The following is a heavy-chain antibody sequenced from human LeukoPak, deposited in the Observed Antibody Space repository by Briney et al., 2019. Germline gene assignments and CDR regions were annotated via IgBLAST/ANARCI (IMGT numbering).Heavy chain of an antibody. J-gene: IGHJ4*02. Sequence: PGGSLRLSCAASGFTFSSCEMNWVRQAPGKGLEWVSYISSSGSTIDYADSVKGRFITSRDNAKNSLYLQVNSLRAEDTALYYCARNFGGGDSSGPYYWGQGTLVTVSS. CDR3: ARNFGGGDSSGPYY. CDR1: GFTFSSCE. D-gene: IGHD3-22*01. CDR2: ISSSGSTI. V-gene: IGHV3-48*03.